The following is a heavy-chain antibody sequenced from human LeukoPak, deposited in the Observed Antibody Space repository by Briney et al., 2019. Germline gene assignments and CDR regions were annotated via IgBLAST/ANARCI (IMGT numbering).Heavy chain of an antibody. CDR2: IIPIFGIP. CDR3: ARDATGWYNWFDP. CDR1: GGTFSSYA. J-gene: IGHJ5*01. V-gene: IGHV1-69*01. Sequence: ASVKVSCKASGGTFSSYAITWVRQVPGQGLEWMGGIIPIFGIPNYAHKFQGRVTITADESTSTAYMELNSLRFEDTAVYYCARDATGWYNWFDPWGQGTLVSVSS. D-gene: IGHD6-19*01.